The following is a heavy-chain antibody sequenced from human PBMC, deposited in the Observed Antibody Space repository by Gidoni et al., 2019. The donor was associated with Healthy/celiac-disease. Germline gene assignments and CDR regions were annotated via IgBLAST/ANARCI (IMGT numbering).Heavy chain of an antibody. J-gene: IGHJ4*02. CDR2: INHSGST. CDR1: GGSFSGYY. Sequence: QVQLQQWGAGLLKPSETLSLTCAVYGGSFSGYYWSWIRQPPGKGREWIGEINHSGSTNYNPSLKSRVTISVDTSKNQFSLKLSSVTAADTAVYYCARRGIVVVTAIRSSYFDYWGQGTLVTVSS. D-gene: IGHD2-21*02. CDR3: ARRGIVVVTAIRSSYFDY. V-gene: IGHV4-34*01.